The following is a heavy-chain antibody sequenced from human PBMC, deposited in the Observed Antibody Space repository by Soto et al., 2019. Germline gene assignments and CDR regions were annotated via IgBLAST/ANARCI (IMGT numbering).Heavy chain of an antibody. D-gene: IGHD5-18*01. CDR3: ARGYGRNFEY. CDR2: IYHSGST. CDR1: GGSISSGGYS. Sequence: PSETLSLTCAVSGGSISSGGYSWSWIRQPPGKGLEWIGYIYHSGSTYYNPSLKSRVTISVDTSKNQFSLKLSSVTAADTAVYYCARGYGRNFEYWGQGTLVTVSS. J-gene: IGHJ4*02. V-gene: IGHV4-30-2*01.